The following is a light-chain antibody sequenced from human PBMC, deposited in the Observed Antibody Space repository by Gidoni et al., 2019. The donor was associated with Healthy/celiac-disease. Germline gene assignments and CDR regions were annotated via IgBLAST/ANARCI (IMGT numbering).Light chain of an antibody. Sequence: SLSVAPGTPARLTCGGNNIGSKSVHWYQQKPGQAPVLVVYDDSDRPAWIPERFAGSNSGNTATLTISRVEAGDEADYYCHVWESGSDHRLFGGGTKLTVL. CDR1: NIGSKS. CDR2: DDS. J-gene: IGLJ2*01. CDR3: HVWESGSDHRL. V-gene: IGLV3-21*03.